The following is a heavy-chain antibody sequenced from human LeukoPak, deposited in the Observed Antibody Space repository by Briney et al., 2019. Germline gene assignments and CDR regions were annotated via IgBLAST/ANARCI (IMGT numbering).Heavy chain of an antibody. CDR2: IYSGGST. D-gene: IGHD2-15*01. V-gene: IGHV3-66*01. J-gene: IGHJ1*01. CDR3: ASDSYSPEYFQH. Sequence: GGSLRLSCAASGFAFSSFAMSWVRQAPGKGLEWVSVIYSGGSTFYADSVKGRFTISRDNSKNTLYLQMNSLRAEDTAVYYCASDSYSPEYFQHWGQGTLVTVSS. CDR1: GFAFSSFA.